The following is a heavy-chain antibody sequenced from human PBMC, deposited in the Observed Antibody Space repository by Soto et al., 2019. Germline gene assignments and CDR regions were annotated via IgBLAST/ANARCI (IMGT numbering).Heavy chain of an antibody. CDR1: GDSINSDKYY. CDR3: ARLEGLATISYYFHV. V-gene: IGHV4-39*01. J-gene: IGHJ4*02. D-gene: IGHD3-9*01. Sequence: QLQESGPGLVKPSETLSLTCSVSGDSINSDKYYWGWIRQPPGKGLEWIGSIYYRGNTYYNPSLQTRVTISLDKSKSQFSLRLNSVTAADSAVYFCARLEGLATISYYFHVWGQGDQVTVSS. CDR2: IYYRGNT.